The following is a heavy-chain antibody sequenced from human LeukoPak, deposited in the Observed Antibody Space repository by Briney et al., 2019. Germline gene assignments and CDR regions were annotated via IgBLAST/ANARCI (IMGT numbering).Heavy chain of an antibody. Sequence: GGSLRLSCAASGFTFSSYSMNWVRQAPGKGLEWVSSISSRSSYIYYADSVKGRFTISRDNAKNSLYLQMNSLRAEGTAAYYCAREGNDDDAFDYWGQGTLVTVSS. CDR1: GFTFSSYS. J-gene: IGHJ4*02. CDR2: ISSRSSYI. V-gene: IGHV3-21*01. CDR3: AREGNDDDAFDY. D-gene: IGHD1-1*01.